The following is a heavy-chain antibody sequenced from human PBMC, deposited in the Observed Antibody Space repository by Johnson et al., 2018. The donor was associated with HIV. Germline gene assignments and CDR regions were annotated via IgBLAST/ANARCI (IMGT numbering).Heavy chain of an antibody. CDR2: LYSSGKT. CDR3: AREGGAAAPDAFDI. J-gene: IGHJ3*02. Sequence: MQLVESGGGLVQPGGSLRLSCAASGFTFSSYAMSWVRQAPGKGLELVSLLYSSGKTYYADSVKGRFTISTDYSKNTLYLQMNSLRAEDPAVYYCAREGGAAAPDAFDIWGQGTMVTVSS. V-gene: IGHV3-66*01. D-gene: IGHD2-2*01. CDR1: GFTFSSYA.